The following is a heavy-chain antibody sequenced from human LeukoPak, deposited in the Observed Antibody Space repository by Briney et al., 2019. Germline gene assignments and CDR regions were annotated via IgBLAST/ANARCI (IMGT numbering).Heavy chain of an antibody. CDR3: ARSGRSTYAFDI. Sequence: SETLSLTCAVSGGSISSGGYSWSWIRQPPGTGLEWIGYIYHSGSTYYNPSLKSRVTISVDRSKNQFSLKLSSVTAADTAVYYCARSGRSTYAFDIWGQGTMVTVSS. D-gene: IGHD2-2*01. V-gene: IGHV4-30-2*01. J-gene: IGHJ3*02. CDR1: GGSISSGGYS. CDR2: IYHSGST.